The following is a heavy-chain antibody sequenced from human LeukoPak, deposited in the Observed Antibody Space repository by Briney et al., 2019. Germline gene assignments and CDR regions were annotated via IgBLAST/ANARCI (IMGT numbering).Heavy chain of an antibody. Sequence: SETLSLTCGIYGGSFGNYYWTWIRQPPGKGLEWIGEINHSGNTDYNPSLKSQVSISIDTSKNQFSLRLTSVTAADTAVYYCARQTGSGLFILPGGQGTLVTVSS. CDR2: INHSGNT. V-gene: IGHV4-34*01. CDR3: ARQTGSGLFILP. J-gene: IGHJ4*02. CDR1: GGSFGNYY. D-gene: IGHD3/OR15-3a*01.